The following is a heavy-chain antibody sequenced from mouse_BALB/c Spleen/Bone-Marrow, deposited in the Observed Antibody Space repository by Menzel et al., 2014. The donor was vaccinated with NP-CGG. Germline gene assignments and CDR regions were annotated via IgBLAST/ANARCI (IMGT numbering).Heavy chain of an antibody. V-gene: IGHV1-63*02. CDR1: GYTFTNYW. CDR3: ARRGTGVDY. Sequence: VQLQHSGAELVRPGTSVKISCKASGYTFTNYWLGWVKRRPGHGLEWIGDIYPGGGYTNYNEKFKGKATLTADTSSSTAYMQLSSLTSEDSAVYFCARRGTGVDYWGQGTTLTVSS. CDR2: IYPGGGYT. J-gene: IGHJ2*01. D-gene: IGHD4-1*01.